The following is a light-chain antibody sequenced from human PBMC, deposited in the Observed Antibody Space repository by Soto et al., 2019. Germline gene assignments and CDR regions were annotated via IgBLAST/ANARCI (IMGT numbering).Light chain of an antibody. CDR2: GAT. Sequence: EIVMTQSPATLSVSPVERVKPFSTARQSVSGNLAWYQQNPGQPPRLLIFGATTRAPDVHARFSGSGSGTDFTLTISRLEPEDFAVYYCQQYGSSPWTCGQGTKGDIK. J-gene: IGKJ1*01. CDR3: QQYGSSPWT. CDR1: QSVSGN. V-gene: IGKV3-15*01.